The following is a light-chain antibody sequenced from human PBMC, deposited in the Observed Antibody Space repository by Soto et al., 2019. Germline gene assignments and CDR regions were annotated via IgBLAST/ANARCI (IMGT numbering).Light chain of an antibody. CDR1: SSNIGNNY. V-gene: IGLV1-51*01. J-gene: IGLJ2*01. CDR3: ATWDRSLSVGV. CDR2: DND. Sequence: HSVLTQPPSVSAAPGQKVTISCSGSSSNIGNNYVFWYQQLPGTAPKLLIYDNDKRPSGIPDRFSGSKSGTSATLGITGLQTGDEADYYCATWDRSLSVGVFGRGTKLIVL.